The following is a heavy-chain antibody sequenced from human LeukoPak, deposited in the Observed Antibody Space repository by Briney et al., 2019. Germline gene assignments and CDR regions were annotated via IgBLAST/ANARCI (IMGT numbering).Heavy chain of an antibody. CDR3: AREVSMVRDYYYYGMDV. D-gene: IGHD3-10*01. Sequence: GRSLRLSCAASGFTFSSYAMHWVGQAPGKGLEWVAVISYDGSNKYYEDSVKGRFTIARDNSKNTLYLQMSSLKAEDTAVYYCAREVSMVRDYYYYGMDVWGQGTTVTVSS. J-gene: IGHJ6*02. CDR1: GFTFSSYA. V-gene: IGHV3-30*04. CDR2: ISYDGSNK.